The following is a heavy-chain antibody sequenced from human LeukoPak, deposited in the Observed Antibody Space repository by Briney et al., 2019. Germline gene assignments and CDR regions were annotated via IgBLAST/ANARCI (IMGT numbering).Heavy chain of an antibody. V-gene: IGHV1-2*02. D-gene: IGHD3-22*01. J-gene: IGHJ4*02. Sequence: ASVKVSCKASGYTFTGYYMHWVRQAPGQGLEWMGCINPNSGGTNYAQKFQGRVTMTRDTSISTAYMELSRLRSDDTAVYYCARVSAYYYDSSGCFDYWGQGTLVTVSS. CDR3: ARVSAYYYDSSGCFDY. CDR1: GYTFTGYY. CDR2: INPNSGGT.